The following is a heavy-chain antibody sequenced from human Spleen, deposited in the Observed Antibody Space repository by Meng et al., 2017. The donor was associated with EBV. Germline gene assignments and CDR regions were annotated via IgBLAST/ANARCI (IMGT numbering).Heavy chain of an antibody. D-gene: IGHD1-26*01. J-gene: IGHJ4*02. V-gene: IGHV1-69*05. CDR3: ARAASGSYPL. CDR1: GGPFNNYI. CDR2: IIPSFRTP. Sequence: VQVRPDVVKPWSSVRVSCQASGGPFNNYIFNWVRQAPGQGPEWMGGIIPSFRTPNYAQRFQGRVTMTRDTSTSTVYMELSSLRSEDTAVFYCARAASGSYPLWGQGTLVTVSS.